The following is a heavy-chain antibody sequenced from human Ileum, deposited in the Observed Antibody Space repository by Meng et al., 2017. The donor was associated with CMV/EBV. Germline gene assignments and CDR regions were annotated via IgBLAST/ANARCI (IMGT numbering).Heavy chain of an antibody. J-gene: IGHJ6*02. CDR3: ARGRGIVPDSLDV. V-gene: IGHV1-18*01. D-gene: IGHD3-10*01. CDR1: GYTFSTYG. Sequence: ASVKVSCKASGYTFSTYGISWVRQAPGQGLEWVAWINLDNSNIKYAQKFQGRVSVTTDTSTSTAYMELRSLRSDDTAVYYCARGRGIVPDSLDVWGQVTTVTVSS. CDR2: INLDNSNI.